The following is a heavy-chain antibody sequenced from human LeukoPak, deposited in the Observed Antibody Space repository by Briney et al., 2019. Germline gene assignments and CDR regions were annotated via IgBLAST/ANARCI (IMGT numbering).Heavy chain of an antibody. D-gene: IGHD2-2*01. CDR1: GFTFDDYA. CDR3: AKGEYRSSTSCLFDY. Sequence: PGGSLRLSCAASGFTFDDYAMHWVRQAPGKGLEWVSGISWNSGSIGYADSVKGRFTISRDNAKNSLYLQMNSLRAEDTALYYCAKGEYRSSTSCLFDYWGQGTLVTVSS. J-gene: IGHJ4*02. CDR2: ISWNSGSI. V-gene: IGHV3-9*01.